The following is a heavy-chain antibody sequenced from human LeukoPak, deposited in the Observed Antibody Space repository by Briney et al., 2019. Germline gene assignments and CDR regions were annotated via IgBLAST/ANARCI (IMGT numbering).Heavy chain of an antibody. J-gene: IGHJ3*02. D-gene: IGHD3-22*01. CDR1: GGSISSSSYY. V-gene: IGHV4-39*07. CDR3: ARDREKYYYDSSGYFGHAFDI. CDR2: IYYSGST. Sequence: SETLSLTCTVSGGSISSSSYYWGWIRQPPGKGLEWIGSIYYSGSTYYNPSLKSRVTISVDTSKNQFSLKLSSVTAADTAVYYCARDREKYYYDSSGYFGHAFDIWGQGTMVTVSS.